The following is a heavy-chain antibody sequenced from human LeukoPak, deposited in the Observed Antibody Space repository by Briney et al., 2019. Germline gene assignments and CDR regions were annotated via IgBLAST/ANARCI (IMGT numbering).Heavy chain of an antibody. J-gene: IGHJ4*02. CDR3: ARQPSSGWSEGYYFDY. V-gene: IGHV1-2*04. CDR2: INPNSDGT. CDR1: GYTFASYY. Sequence: ASVKVSCKASGYTFASYYMHWVRQAPGQGLEWMGWINPNSDGTNYAQKFQGWVTMTRDTSISTAYMELSRLRPDDTAVYYCARQPSSGWSEGYYFDYWGQGTLVTVSS. D-gene: IGHD6-19*01.